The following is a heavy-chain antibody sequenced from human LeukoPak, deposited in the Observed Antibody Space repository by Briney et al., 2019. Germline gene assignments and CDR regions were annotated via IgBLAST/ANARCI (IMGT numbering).Heavy chain of an antibody. Sequence: GASVKVSCKASGYTFTSYDINWVRQATGEGLEWMGWMNPNSGNTGYAQKFQGRVTMTRNTSISTAYMELSSLRSDDTAVYYCARVLESVFWSGYIGYWGQGTLVTVSS. CDR3: ARVLESVFWSGYIGY. D-gene: IGHD3-3*01. J-gene: IGHJ4*02. CDR1: GYTFTSYD. V-gene: IGHV1-8*01. CDR2: MNPNSGNT.